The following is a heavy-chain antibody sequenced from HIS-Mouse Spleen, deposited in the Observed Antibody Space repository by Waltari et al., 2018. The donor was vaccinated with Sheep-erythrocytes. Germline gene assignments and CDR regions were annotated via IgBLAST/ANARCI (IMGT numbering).Heavy chain of an antibody. CDR3: ALSVDLAGAFDI. J-gene: IGHJ3*02. D-gene: IGHD6-19*01. Sequence: QVQLQQWGAGLLKPSETLSLTCAVYGGSFSGYYWSWIRQPPGKGLEWIGESNHSGSTNYNPSLKSRVTISVDTSKNQFSLKLSSVTAADTAVYYCALSVDLAGAFDIWGQGTMVTVSS. V-gene: IGHV4-34*01. CDR2: SNHSGST. CDR1: GGSFSGYY.